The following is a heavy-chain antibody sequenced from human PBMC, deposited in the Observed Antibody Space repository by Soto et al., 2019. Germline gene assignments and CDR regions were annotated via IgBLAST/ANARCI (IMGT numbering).Heavy chain of an antibody. CDR1: GYTFTSYD. CDR2: INASDGNT. CDR3: ARDCASQTHPNWFAP. J-gene: IGHJ5*02. V-gene: IGHV1-18*01. D-gene: IGHD6-6*01. Sequence: ASVKVSCKASGYTFTSYDISWVRQAPGQGLEWMGLINASDGNTNYAQKFQGRVTMTRDTSTSTVYMELSSLRSEDTAVYYCARDCASQTHPNWFAPWGQGTLVTVSS.